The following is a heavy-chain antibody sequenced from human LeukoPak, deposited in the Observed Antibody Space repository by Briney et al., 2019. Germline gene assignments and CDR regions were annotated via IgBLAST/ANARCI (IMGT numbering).Heavy chain of an antibody. J-gene: IGHJ5*02. D-gene: IGHD3-9*01. CDR2: ISSSSSYI. CDR1: GFTFSSYS. Sequence: GGSLRLSCAASGFTFSSYSMNWVRQAPGKGLEWFSSISSSSSYIYYADSVKGRFTISRDNAKNSLYLQMNSLRAEDTAVYYCARGVRYFDPERTWFDPWGQGTLVTVSS. V-gene: IGHV3-21*01. CDR3: ARGVRYFDPERTWFDP.